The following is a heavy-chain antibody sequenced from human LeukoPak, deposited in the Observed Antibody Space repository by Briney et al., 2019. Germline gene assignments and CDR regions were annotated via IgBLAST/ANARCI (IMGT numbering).Heavy chain of an antibody. D-gene: IGHD2-2*01. CDR3: ARVGFSSTFDY. Sequence: ASVTVSCKASGYTFTSYYMHWVRQAPGQGLEWMGIINPSGGSTSYAQKFQGRVTMTRDTSTSTAYMEVDSLTYADTAVYSCARVGFSSTFDYWGQGSLVTVSS. CDR2: INPSGGST. J-gene: IGHJ4*02. V-gene: IGHV1-46*01. CDR1: GYTFTSYY.